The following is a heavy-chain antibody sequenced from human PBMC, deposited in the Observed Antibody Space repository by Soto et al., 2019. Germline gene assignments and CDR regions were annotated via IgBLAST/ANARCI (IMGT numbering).Heavy chain of an antibody. Sequence: QVQLVESGGGLVKPGGSLRLSCAASEFTFSDYYMSWIRQAPGKGLQWVSYISSRGTLSKYADSVKGRFAISRDNAQKSLFLQLDSLRDEDTAVYFCARLGGDYNRKWYWFDSWGQGTQVTVSS. V-gene: IGHV3-11*01. CDR1: EFTFSDYY. D-gene: IGHD4-17*01. CDR3: ARLGGDYNRKWYWFDS. J-gene: IGHJ5*01. CDR2: ISSRGTLS.